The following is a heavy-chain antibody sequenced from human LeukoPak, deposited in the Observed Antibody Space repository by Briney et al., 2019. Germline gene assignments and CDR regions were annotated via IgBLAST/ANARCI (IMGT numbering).Heavy chain of an antibody. Sequence: ASVKVSCKASGYTFTGNYMHWVRQAPGQGLEWMGRINPNSGGTNYAQKFQGRVTMTRDTSISTAYMELSRLRSDDTAVYYCARLCSGGSCYIGFDPWGQGTLVTVSS. J-gene: IGHJ5*02. CDR3: ARLCSGGSCYIGFDP. V-gene: IGHV1-2*06. CDR2: INPNSGGT. CDR1: GYTFTGNY. D-gene: IGHD2-15*01.